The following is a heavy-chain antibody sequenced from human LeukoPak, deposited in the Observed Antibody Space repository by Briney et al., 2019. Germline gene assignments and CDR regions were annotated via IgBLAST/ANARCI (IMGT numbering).Heavy chain of an antibody. CDR2: IYHSGST. Sequence: PSETLSLTCTVSGYSISSGYYWGWIRQPPGKGLEWIGSIYHSGSTNYNPSLKSRVTISVDTSKNQFSLKLSSVTAADTAVYYCARAERITMVRGVIRFDPWGQGTLVTVSS. V-gene: IGHV4-38-2*02. J-gene: IGHJ5*02. D-gene: IGHD3-10*01. CDR1: GYSISSGYY. CDR3: ARAERITMVRGVIRFDP.